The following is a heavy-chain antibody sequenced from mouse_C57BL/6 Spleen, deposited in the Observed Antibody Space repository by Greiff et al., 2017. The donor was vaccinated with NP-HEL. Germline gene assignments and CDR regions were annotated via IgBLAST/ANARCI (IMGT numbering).Heavy chain of an antibody. J-gene: IGHJ2*01. V-gene: IGHV1-50*01. D-gene: IGHD4-1*01. CDR3: ARVVTGTLYYFDY. CDR2: IDPSDSYT. Sequence: QQSGQGLEWIGEIDPSDSYTNYNQKFKGKATLTVDTSSSTAYMQLSSLTSEDSAVYYCARVVTGTLYYFDYWGQGTTLTVSS.